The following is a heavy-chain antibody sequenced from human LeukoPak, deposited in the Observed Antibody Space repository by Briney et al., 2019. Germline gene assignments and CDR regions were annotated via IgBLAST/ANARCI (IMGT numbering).Heavy chain of an antibody. V-gene: IGHV3-23*01. D-gene: IGHD4-11*01. J-gene: IGHJ4*02. CDR1: GFTFSSYA. CDR3: ARGAPGLHYRSIDY. CDR2: VSGSGGST. Sequence: PGGSLRLSCAASGFTFSSYAMSWVRQAPGKGLEWVSAVSGSGGSTYYADSVKGRFTISRDNSKNTLCLQMNSLRAEDTAVYYCARGAPGLHYRSIDYWGQGTLVTASS.